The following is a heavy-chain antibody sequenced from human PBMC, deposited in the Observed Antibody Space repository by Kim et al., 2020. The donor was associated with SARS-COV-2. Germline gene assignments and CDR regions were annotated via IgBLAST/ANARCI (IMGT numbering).Heavy chain of an antibody. CDR1: GGTFSSYA. CDR3: ATNPHDVVVPAAFNYYYGMDV. V-gene: IGHV1-69*04. D-gene: IGHD2-2*01. Sequence: SVKVSCKASGGTFSSYAISWVRQAPGQGLEWMGRIIPILGIANYAQKFQGRVTITADKSTSTAYMELSSLRAEDTAVYYCATNPHDVVVPAAFNYYYGMDVWGQGTTVTVSS. J-gene: IGHJ6*02. CDR2: IIPILGIA.